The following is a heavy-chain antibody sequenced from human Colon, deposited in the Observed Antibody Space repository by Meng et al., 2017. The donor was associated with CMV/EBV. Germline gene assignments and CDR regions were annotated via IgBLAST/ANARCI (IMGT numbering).Heavy chain of an antibody. Sequence: ETLSLTCTVSGGSVSSGSYYWGWLRQAPGKGLEWVSTISAGVGDTYYADSAKGRFIISRDNSKNTVYLQLNSLRAEDSALYFCSKDLRWPEYFFDYWGQGTRVTVSS. J-gene: IGHJ4*02. CDR3: SKDLRWPEYFFDY. D-gene: IGHD2/OR15-2a*01. V-gene: IGHV3-23*01. CDR1: GGSVSSGSYY. CDR2: ISAGVGDT.